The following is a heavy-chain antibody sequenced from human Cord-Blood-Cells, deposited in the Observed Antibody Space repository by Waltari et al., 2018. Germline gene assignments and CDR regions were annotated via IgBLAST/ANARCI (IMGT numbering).Heavy chain of an antibody. CDR3: AIRDYDILTGYYNY. J-gene: IGHJ4*02. D-gene: IGHD3-9*01. V-gene: IGHV1-69*01. Sequence: QVQLVQSGAEVKKPGSSVKVSCKASGGHFSSYALCWVRQAPGQGLEWMGGIIPIFGTANYAQKFQGRVTITADESTSTAYMELSSLRSEDTAVYYCAIRDYDILTGYYNYWGQGTLVTVSS. CDR1: GGHFSSYA. CDR2: IIPIFGTA.